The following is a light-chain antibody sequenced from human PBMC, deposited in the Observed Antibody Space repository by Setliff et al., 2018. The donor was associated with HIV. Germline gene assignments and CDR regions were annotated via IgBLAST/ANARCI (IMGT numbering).Light chain of an antibody. CDR2: EVS. V-gene: IGLV2-23*02. J-gene: IGLJ1*01. CDR3: CSYTGSSTYV. CDR1: SSDVGSYNL. Sequence: QSALTQPASVSGPPGQSITISCTGTSSDVGSYNLVSWFQQNPGKAPRFMIYEVSKRPSGVSNRFSGSKSGNTASLTISGLQAEDEADYYCCSYTGSSTYVFGSGTKGTVL.